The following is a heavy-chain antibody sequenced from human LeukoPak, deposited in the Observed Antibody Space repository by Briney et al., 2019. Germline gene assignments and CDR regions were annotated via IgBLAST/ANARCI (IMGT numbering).Heavy chain of an antibody. CDR1: GFSFSSYS. J-gene: IGHJ3*02. V-gene: IGHV3-21*01. CDR3: ATDERELLPDVFDI. Sequence: PGGSLRLSCAASGFSFSSYSMNWVRQAPGKGLEWVSSISSSSSYTYYADSVKGRFTISRDNAKNSLYLQMNSLRAEDTAVYYCATDERELLPDVFDIWGQGTMVTVSS. CDR2: ISSSSSYT. D-gene: IGHD1-7*01.